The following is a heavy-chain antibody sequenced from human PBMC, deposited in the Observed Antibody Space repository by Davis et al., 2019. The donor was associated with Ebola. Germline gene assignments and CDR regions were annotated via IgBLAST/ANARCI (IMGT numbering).Heavy chain of an antibody. V-gene: IGHV3-30*04. CDR3: ARRVVVTAAFDY. J-gene: IGHJ4*02. D-gene: IGHD2-21*02. Sequence: GESLKISCAASGFTFSSYAMHWVRQAPGKGLEWVAVISYDGSNKYYADSVKGRFTISRDNAKNSLYLQMNSLRAEDTAVYYCARRVVVTAAFDYWGQGTLVTVSS. CDR2: ISYDGSNK. CDR1: GFTFSSYA.